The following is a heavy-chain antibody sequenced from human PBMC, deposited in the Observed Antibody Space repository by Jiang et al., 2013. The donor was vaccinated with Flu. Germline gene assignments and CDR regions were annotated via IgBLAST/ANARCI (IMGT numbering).Heavy chain of an antibody. V-gene: IGHV1-8*01. D-gene: IGHD1-20*01. Sequence: SGAEVKKPGASVKVSCKASGYTFTSYDINWVRQATGQGLEWMGWMNPNSGNTGYAQKFQGRVTMTRNTSISTAYMELSSLRSEDTAVYYCARGGITGTTPEPYSYDYWGQGTLVTVSS. CDR3: ARGGITGTTPEPYSYDY. J-gene: IGHJ4*02. CDR2: MNPNSGNT. CDR1: GYTFTSYD.